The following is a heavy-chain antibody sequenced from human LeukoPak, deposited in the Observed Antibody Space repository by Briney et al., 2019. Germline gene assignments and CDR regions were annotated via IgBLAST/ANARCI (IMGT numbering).Heavy chain of an antibody. Sequence: GGSLRLSCAASGFTFSTYSMNWVRQAPGKGLEWVSSISSSSNYIYYADSVKGRFTISRDNAKNSLYLQMNSLRAEDTAVYYCARDRNLEWLLNYYFDYWGQGTLVTVSS. J-gene: IGHJ4*02. CDR2: ISSSSNYI. V-gene: IGHV3-21*01. CDR3: ARDRNLEWLLNYYFDY. CDR1: GFTFSTYS. D-gene: IGHD3-3*01.